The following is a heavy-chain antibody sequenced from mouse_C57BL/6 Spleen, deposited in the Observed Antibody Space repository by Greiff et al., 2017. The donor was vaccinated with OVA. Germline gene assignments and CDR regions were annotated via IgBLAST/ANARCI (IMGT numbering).Heavy chain of an antibody. CDR2: IYPRSGNT. Sequence: VQLVESGAELARPGASVKLSCKASGYTFTSYGISWVKQRTGQGLEWIGEIYPRSGNTYYNEKFKGKATLTADKSSSTAYMELRSLTSEDSAVYFCARTDSSGYVLYYYAMDYWGQGTSVTVSS. CDR1: GYTFTSYG. D-gene: IGHD3-2*02. V-gene: IGHV1-81*01. CDR3: ARTDSSGYVLYYYAMDY. J-gene: IGHJ4*01.